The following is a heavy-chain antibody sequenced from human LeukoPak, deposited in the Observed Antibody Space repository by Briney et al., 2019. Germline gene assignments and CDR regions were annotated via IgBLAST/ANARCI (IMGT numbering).Heavy chain of an antibody. CDR3: ASGGYSYVYPAHY. J-gene: IGHJ4*02. CDR2: ISYDGSNK. Sequence: GRSLRLSCAASGFTLSSYGMHWVRQAPGKGLEWVAVISYDGSNKYYADSVKGRFTISRDNSKNTLYLQMNSLRAEDTAVYYCASGGYSYVYPAHYWGQGTLVTVSS. CDR1: GFTLSSYG. D-gene: IGHD5-18*01. V-gene: IGHV3-30*03.